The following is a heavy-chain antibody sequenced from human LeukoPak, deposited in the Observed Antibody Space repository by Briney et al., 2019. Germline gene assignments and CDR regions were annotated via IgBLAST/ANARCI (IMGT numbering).Heavy chain of an antibody. V-gene: IGHV3-74*01. D-gene: IGHD5-24*01. Sequence: GGSLRLSCAASGFTFSRHWMNWVRQAPEKGLVWVSRINRDGSMSNYADSVMGRFTISRDNTKNTVYLQMDGLRAEDTAVYYCARDGYNTNLDEFDLWGQGTLVTVSS. CDR2: INRDGSMS. CDR1: GFTFSRHW. CDR3: ARDGYNTNLDEFDL. J-gene: IGHJ4*02.